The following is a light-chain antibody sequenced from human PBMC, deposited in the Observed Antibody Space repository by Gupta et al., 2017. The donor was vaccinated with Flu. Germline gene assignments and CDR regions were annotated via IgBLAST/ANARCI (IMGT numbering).Light chain of an antibody. Sequence: DVVMTQYPDSLAVSLGERATINCKSSQSVFYSSNNRNYLAWYQQKAGQPPKLLFDWASTRESGVPDRFNGHGSGTQFTLTISSLQAEDVAIYYCQQDITTPLTFGHGTRVDIK. CDR1: QSVFYSSNNRNY. CDR2: WAS. V-gene: IGKV4-1*01. J-gene: IGKJ3*01. CDR3: QQDITTPLT.